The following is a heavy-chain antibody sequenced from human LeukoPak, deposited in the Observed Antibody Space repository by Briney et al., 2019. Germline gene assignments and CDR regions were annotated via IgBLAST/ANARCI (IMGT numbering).Heavy chain of an antibody. D-gene: IGHD4-17*01. CDR3: ARDLGRYGDYVNDDAFDI. CDR1: GYTFIGYY. V-gene: IGHV1-2*02. Sequence: ASVKVSCKASGYTFIGYYMHWVRQAPGQGLEWMGWINPNSGGTNYAQKFQGRVTMTRDTSISTAYMELSRLRSDDTAVYYCARDLGRYGDYVNDDAFDIWGQGTMVTVSS. CDR2: INPNSGGT. J-gene: IGHJ3*02.